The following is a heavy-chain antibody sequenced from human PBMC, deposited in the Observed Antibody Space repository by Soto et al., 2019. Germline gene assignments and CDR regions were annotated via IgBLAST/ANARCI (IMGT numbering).Heavy chain of an antibody. D-gene: IGHD2-15*01. CDR2: VSIGGST. CDR1: GFTFSSYA. J-gene: IGHJ4*02. Sequence: GGSLRLSCAASGFTFSSYAMGWVRQGPGKGLEWVAVVSIGGSTHYADSVRGRSTISRDNSKNTLSLQMNSLTAEDTAVYFCAKRRGAGGHFDYWGQGALVTVSS. V-gene: IGHV3-23*01. CDR3: AKRRGAGGHFDY.